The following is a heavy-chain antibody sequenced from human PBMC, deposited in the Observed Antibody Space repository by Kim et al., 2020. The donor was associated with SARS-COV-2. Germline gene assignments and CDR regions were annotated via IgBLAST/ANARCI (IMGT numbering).Heavy chain of an antibody. V-gene: IGHV3-66*01. D-gene: IGHD3-10*01. Sequence: YYAYSVKGRFTISRDNSKNTLYLQMNSLRAEDTAVYYCARDSRRAAYFDYWGQGTLVTVSS. J-gene: IGHJ4*02. CDR3: ARDSRRAAYFDY.